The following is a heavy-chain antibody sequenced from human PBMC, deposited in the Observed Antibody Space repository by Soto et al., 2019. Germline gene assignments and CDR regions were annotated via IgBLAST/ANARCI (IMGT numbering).Heavy chain of an antibody. CDR3: ASSGRGPADY. CDR1: GGSISSSSYY. J-gene: IGHJ4*02. Sequence: SETLSLTCTVSGGSISSSSYYWGWIRQPPGKGLEWIGSIYYSGSTYYNPSLKSRVTISVDTSKNQFSLKLSSVTAADTAVYYCASSGRGPADYWGQGTLVTVSS. V-gene: IGHV4-39*01. D-gene: IGHD1-26*01. CDR2: IYYSGST.